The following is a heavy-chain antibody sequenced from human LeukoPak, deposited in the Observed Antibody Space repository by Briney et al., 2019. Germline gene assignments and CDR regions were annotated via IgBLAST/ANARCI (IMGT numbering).Heavy chain of an antibody. CDR3: ARKGGTVSFDNWFDP. Sequence: PAGSLSLSCAGAAFTVSNYGVRWVRQAPGKGLEWVAGIWSDGSNKHHADSVKGRVNISRDNSKNTAYLQLKSVRADDTAVYYCARKGGTVSFDNWFDPWGQGTLVTVSS. CDR2: IWSDGSNK. D-gene: IGHD3-10*01. V-gene: IGHV3-33*01. J-gene: IGHJ5*02. CDR1: AFTVSNYG.